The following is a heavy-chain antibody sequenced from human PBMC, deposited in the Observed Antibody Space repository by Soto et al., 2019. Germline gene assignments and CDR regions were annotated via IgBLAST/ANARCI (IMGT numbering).Heavy chain of an antibody. V-gene: IGHV3-23*01. CDR1: GFTFSNYA. Sequence: EVQLLESGGGLVQPGGSLRLSCAASGFTFSNYAMSWVRQAPGEGLEWVSTISGSDGSTYNATSVKGRFTISRDISKNTLYLQMNSLRAEDTAIYYCAKERSSGYYFFDYWGQGTLVTVSS. CDR3: AKERSSGYYFFDY. CDR2: ISGSDGST. J-gene: IGHJ4*02. D-gene: IGHD5-12*01.